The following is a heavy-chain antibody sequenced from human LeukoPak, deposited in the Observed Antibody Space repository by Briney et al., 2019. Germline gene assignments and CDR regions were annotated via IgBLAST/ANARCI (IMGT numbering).Heavy chain of an antibody. CDR3: AKGTLDYCSAPSCYVSFDY. CDR1: GFTFNGYA. V-gene: IGHV3-23*01. J-gene: IGHJ4*02. D-gene: IGHD2-2*01. CDR2: ISATGGSS. Sequence: GSLRLSCAASGFTFNGYAMSWVRQPPGKGLQWVSFISATGGSSYTAASVKGRFTISRDNSKNTVYLQMNSLRAEDTAVYYCAKGTLDYCSAPSCYVSFDYWGQGSLVTVSP.